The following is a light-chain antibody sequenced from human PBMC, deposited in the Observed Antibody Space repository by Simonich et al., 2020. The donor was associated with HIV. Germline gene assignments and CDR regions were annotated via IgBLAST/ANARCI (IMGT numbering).Light chain of an antibody. CDR2: DVS. CDR1: SSDIGSYNY. Sequence: QSALTQPASVSGSPGQSITLSCTGTSSDIGSYNYVSWYQQYPGKAPKLMIYDVSNRPSGVSNRFSASKSGNTASLTISGLQAEDEADYYCSSYTSSSVVFGGGTKLTVL. J-gene: IGLJ2*01. V-gene: IGLV2-14*03. CDR3: SSYTSSSVV.